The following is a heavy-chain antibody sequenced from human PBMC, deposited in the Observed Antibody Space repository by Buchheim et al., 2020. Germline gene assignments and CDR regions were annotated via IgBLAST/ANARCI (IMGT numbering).Heavy chain of an antibody. D-gene: IGHD6-13*01. J-gene: IGHJ6*02. CDR1: GFTFTSSA. CDR2: FVVGSGNT. Sequence: QMQLVQSGPEVKKPGTSVKVSCKASGFTFTSSAVQWVRQARGQRLEWIGWFVVGSGNTNYAQKFQERVTITRDMSTSTAFMELSSLRSEDTAVYYCAAGYSSSWYFLGMDVWGQGTT. CDR3: AAGYSSSWYFLGMDV. V-gene: IGHV1-58*01.